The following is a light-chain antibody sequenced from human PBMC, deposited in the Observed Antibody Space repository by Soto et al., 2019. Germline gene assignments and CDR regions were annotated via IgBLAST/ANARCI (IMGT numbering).Light chain of an antibody. CDR2: SNN. Sequence: QSVLTQSPSASGTPGQRVTISCSGSRSNIGSNTVNWYQQLPGTAPKLLLHSNNRRPSGVPDRFSGSQSGTSASLAISGLLSEDEADYFCAAWDDNLTGWVRGGGTKVTVL. CDR3: AAWDDNLTGWV. CDR1: RSNIGSNT. V-gene: IGLV1-44*01. J-gene: IGLJ3*02.